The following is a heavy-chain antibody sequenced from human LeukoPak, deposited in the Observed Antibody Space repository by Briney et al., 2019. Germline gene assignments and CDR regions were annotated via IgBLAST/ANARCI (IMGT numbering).Heavy chain of an antibody. CDR3: AKDRYSYAFEYSDS. CDR2: ISNDGSKK. V-gene: IGHV3-30*18. CDR1: GFTFSSYG. J-gene: IGHJ4*02. D-gene: IGHD5-18*01. Sequence: GRSLSLSCAASGFTFSSYGMHWVRQAPGKGLDWVAVISNDGSKKYYADSVKGRFTISRDNSKNTLSLQVSSLRTEDTAVYYCAKDRYSYAFEYSDSWGQGTLVTVSS.